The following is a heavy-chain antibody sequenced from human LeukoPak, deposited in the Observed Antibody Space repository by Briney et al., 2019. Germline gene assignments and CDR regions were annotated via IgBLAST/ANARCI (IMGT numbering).Heavy chain of an antibody. CDR1: GGSISSSSYY. J-gene: IGHJ4*02. CDR2: INHSGST. CDR3: ARESIQLWSLNFDY. D-gene: IGHD5-18*01. V-gene: IGHV4-39*07. Sequence: TSETLSLTCTVSGGSISSSSYYWGWIRQPPGKGLEWIGEINHSGSTNYNPSLKSRVTISVDTSKNQFSLKLSSVTAADTAVYYCARESIQLWSLNFDYWGQGTLVTVSS.